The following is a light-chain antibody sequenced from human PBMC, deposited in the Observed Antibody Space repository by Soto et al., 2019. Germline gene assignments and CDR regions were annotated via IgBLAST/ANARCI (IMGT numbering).Light chain of an antibody. CDR1: SGSVSTNHY. V-gene: IGLV8-61*01. CDR2: STN. J-gene: IGLJ3*02. CDR3: VLYLGRGISV. Sequence: QAVVTQEPSFSVSPGGTVTLTCGLGSGSVSTNHYPSWHQQTPGQAPRPLIYSTNTRSSGVPDRFSGSILGNRAALTITGAQADDESYYYCVLYLGRGISVFGGGTKLTVL.